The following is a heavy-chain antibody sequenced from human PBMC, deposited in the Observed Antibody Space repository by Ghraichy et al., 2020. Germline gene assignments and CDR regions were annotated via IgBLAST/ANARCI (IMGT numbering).Heavy chain of an antibody. CDR3: ARAGYSGYDLGYYYYGMDV. V-gene: IGHV4-59*01. D-gene: IGHD5-12*01. CDR1: GGSISSYY. J-gene: IGHJ6*02. Sequence: SETLSLTCTVSGGSISSYYWSWIRQPPGKGLEWIGYIYYSGSTNYNPSLKSRVTISVDTSKNQFSLKLSSVTAADMAVYYCARAGYSGYDLGYYYYGMDVWGQGTTVTVSS. CDR2: IYYSGST.